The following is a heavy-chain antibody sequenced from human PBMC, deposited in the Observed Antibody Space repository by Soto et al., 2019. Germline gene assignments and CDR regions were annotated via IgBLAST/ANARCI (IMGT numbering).Heavy chain of an antibody. CDR1: GYTFTSYG. Sequence: ASVKVSCKASGYTFTSYGISWVRQAPGQGPEWMGWMNANSGNTGYAQKIQGRVTMTRNTSISTAYMELSSLRSEDTAVYYCATYPYYYYGMDVWGQGTTVTVSS. V-gene: IGHV1-8*01. J-gene: IGHJ6*02. CDR3: ATYPYYYYGMDV. CDR2: MNANSGNT.